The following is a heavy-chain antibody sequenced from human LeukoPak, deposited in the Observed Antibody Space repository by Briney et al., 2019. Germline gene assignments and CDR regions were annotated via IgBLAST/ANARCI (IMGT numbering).Heavy chain of an antibody. CDR2: MNPNSGNT. CDR1: GYTFTGYD. V-gene: IGHV1-8*01. J-gene: IGHJ6*02. D-gene: IGHD3-3*01. CDR3: ARLNYDFWSGYYTVLDYYYYGMDV. Sequence: ASVKVSCKASGYTFTGYDINWVRQATGQGLEWMGWMNPNSGNTGYAQKFQGRVTMTRNTSISTAYMELSSLRSEDTAVYYCARLNYDFWSGYYTVLDYYYYGMDVWGQGTTVTVSS.